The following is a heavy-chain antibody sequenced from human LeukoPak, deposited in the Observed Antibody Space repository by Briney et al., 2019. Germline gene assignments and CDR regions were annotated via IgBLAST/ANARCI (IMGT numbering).Heavy chain of an antibody. Sequence: ASVKVSCKASGYTFTSYDINWVRQATGQGLEWMGWMNPNSGNTGYAQKFQGRVTMTRNTSISTAYMELSSLRSEDTAVYYCARGFVLRFLEWSNYYYYYGMDVWGQGTTVTVS. CDR2: MNPNSGNT. D-gene: IGHD3-3*01. V-gene: IGHV1-8*01. J-gene: IGHJ6*02. CDR1: GYTFTSYD. CDR3: ARGFVLRFLEWSNYYYYYGMDV.